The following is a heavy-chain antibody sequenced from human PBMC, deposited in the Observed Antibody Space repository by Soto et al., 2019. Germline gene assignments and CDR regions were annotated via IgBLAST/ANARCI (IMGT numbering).Heavy chain of an antibody. CDR1: GFTFSSYA. CDR3: AKTSTVTTYEVYYFDY. V-gene: IGHV3-64*04. D-gene: IGHD4-17*01. CDR2: ISSNGGST. J-gene: IGHJ4*02. Sequence: GGSLRLSCSASGFTFSSYAMHWVRQAPGKGLEYVSAISSNGGSTYYADSVKGRFTISRDNSKNTLYLQMNSLRAEDTAVYYCAKTSTVTTYEVYYFDYWGQGTLVTVS.